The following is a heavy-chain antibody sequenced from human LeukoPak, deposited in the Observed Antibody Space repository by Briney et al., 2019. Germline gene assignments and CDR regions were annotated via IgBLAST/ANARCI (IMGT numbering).Heavy chain of an antibody. CDR1: GYTFTSNH. Sequence: ASVKVSCKASGYTFTSNHIHWVRQAPGQGLEWMGVINPSGDSTSYAQNFQGRVTVTRDTSTSTVYMELSSLRSEDTAVYYCARGGDGYVLDYWGQGTLVTVSS. V-gene: IGHV1-46*01. D-gene: IGHD5-24*01. CDR2: INPSGDST. J-gene: IGHJ4*02. CDR3: ARGGDGYVLDY.